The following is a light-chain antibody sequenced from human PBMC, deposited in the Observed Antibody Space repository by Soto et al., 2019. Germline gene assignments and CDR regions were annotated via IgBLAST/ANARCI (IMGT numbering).Light chain of an antibody. CDR1: QSIRTY. J-gene: IGKJ3*01. CDR3: LQTFSFPFT. CDR2: AAS. V-gene: IGKV1-39*01. Sequence: THSPSSLSASVGDRVTITCRSSQSIRTYLNWYQQKPGQAPKLLIYAASYLQSGVPSRFRGSGSGTDFTLTISSLQPEDFATYYCLQTFSFPFTFGPGTKVDIK.